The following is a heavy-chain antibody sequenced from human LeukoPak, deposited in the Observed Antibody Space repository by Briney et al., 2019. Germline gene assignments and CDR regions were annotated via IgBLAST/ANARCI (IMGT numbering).Heavy chain of an antibody. CDR3: AKETASDFGGAVDY. CDR1: GFTFSSYA. Sequence: GGSLRLSCAASGFTFSSYAMSWVRQAPGKGLEWVSAISGSGGSTYYADSVKGRFTISRDNSKNTLYLQINSLRAEDTAVYYCAKETASDFGGAVDYWGQGTLVTVSS. J-gene: IGHJ4*02. CDR2: ISGSGGST. D-gene: IGHD3-10*01. V-gene: IGHV3-23*01.